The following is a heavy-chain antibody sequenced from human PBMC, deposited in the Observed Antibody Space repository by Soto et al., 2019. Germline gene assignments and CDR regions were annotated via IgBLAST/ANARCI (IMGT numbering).Heavy chain of an antibody. CDR3: ARQSLRGILTGYLFDP. V-gene: IGHV4-59*08. CDR1: GGSISSYY. Sequence: SETLSLTCTVSGGSISSYYWSWIRQPPGKGLEWIGYIYQSGSTNHNPSLKSRVTISIDTSKSQFSLKLSSVTAADTAVYYCARQSLRGILTGYLFDPWGQGTLVTVSS. J-gene: IGHJ5*02. D-gene: IGHD3-9*01. CDR2: IYQSGST.